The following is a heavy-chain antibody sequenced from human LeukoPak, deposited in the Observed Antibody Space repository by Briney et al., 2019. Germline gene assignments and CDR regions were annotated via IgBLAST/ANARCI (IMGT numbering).Heavy chain of an antibody. V-gene: IGHV4-34*01. CDR3: ARPNYGDYSRFDY. CDR1: GGSFSGYY. J-gene: IGHJ4*02. Sequence: SETLSLTCAVYGGSFSGYYWSWIRQPPGKGLEWIGEINHSGSTNYNPSLKSRVTISVDTSKNQSSLKLSSVTAADTAVYYCARPNYGDYSRFDYWGQGTLVTVSS. CDR2: INHSGST. D-gene: IGHD4-17*01.